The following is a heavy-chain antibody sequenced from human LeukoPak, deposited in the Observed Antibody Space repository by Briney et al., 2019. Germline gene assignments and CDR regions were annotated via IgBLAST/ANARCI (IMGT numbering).Heavy chain of an antibody. CDR1: GYSFTSYW. CDR3: ARQSGITGTTDNWFDP. D-gene: IGHD1-14*01. CDR2: IYPGDSDT. V-gene: IGHV5-51*01. Sequence: GESLKISCKGSGYSFTSYWIGWVRQMPGKGLEWMGIIYPGDSDTRYSPSFQGQVTISADKSISTAYLQWSSLKASDTAMYYCARQSGITGTTDNWFDPWGQGTLVTVSS. J-gene: IGHJ5*02.